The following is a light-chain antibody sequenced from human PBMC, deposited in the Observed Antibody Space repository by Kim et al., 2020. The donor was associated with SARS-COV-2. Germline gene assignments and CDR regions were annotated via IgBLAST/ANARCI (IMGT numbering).Light chain of an antibody. V-gene: IGKV3-11*01. CDR1: QSISSY. CDR3: QQRSNWPPVYT. CDR2: DAS. J-gene: IGKJ2*01. Sequence: DIVSTQSPSTLSLSPGERASLSCRASQSISSYLAWYQQKPGQAPRLLIYDASNRATGIPARFSGSESGTDFTLTISSLEPEDFAVYYCQQRSNWPPVYTFGQGTKLEI.